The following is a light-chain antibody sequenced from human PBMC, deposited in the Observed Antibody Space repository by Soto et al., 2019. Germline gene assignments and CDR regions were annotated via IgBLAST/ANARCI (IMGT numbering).Light chain of an antibody. V-gene: IGKV2-24*01. Sequence: VAVGHVASISCRSSQSLVHNDGNTYLSWFQQRPGQPPRLLIYKVSDRFSGVPDRFSCSGAGTEYTLTMRRGDAGDAAVHNYMRPTQAAGTVSQGTKVDI. CDR3: MRPTQAAGT. CDR2: KVS. J-gene: IGKJ1*01. CDR1: QSLVHNDGNTY.